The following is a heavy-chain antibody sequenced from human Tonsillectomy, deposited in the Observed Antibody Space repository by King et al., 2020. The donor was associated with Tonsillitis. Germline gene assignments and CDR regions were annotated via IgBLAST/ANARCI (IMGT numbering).Heavy chain of an antibody. CDR3: ARDQPVGSTRFDY. J-gene: IGHJ4*02. CDR2: IHTSGST. Sequence: VPLQESGPGLVKPSDTLSLTCTVSGASMSTYYWSWIRPPAEKGLEWIGRIHTSGSTNYNPSLESRVTMSVDTSKNQFSLNLTSMTAADTAVYYCARDQPVGSTRFDYWGQGILVTVSS. CDR1: GASMSTYY. D-gene: IGHD2-2*01. V-gene: IGHV4-4*07.